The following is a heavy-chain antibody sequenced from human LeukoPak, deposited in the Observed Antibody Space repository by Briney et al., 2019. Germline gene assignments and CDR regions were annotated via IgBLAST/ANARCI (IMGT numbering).Heavy chain of an antibody. D-gene: IGHD2-2*02. V-gene: IGHV3-30*02. CDR1: GFTFSSYG. CDR3: AKEYCSSTSCYITGDY. Sequence: GGSLRLSCAASGFTFSSYGMHWVRQAPGKGLEWVAFIRYDGSNKYYADSVKGRFTISRDNSKNTPYLQMNSLRAEDTAVYYCAKEYCSSTSCYITGDYWGQGTLVTVSS. J-gene: IGHJ4*02. CDR2: IRYDGSNK.